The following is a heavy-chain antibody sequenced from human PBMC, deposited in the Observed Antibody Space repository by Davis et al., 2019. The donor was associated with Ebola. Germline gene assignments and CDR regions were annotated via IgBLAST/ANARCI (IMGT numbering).Heavy chain of an antibody. CDR1: GYRFTTYW. D-gene: IGHD6-13*01. CDR2: IYPGDSDT. J-gene: IGHJ5*02. Sequence: PGGSLRLSCKGSGYRFTTYWIGWVRQMPGKGLAWMGIIYPGDSDTRDSPSFQGQVTISADKSISTAYLQWSSLKASDTAMYYCTQQSSIKGNGFDPWGQGTLVTVSS. V-gene: IGHV5-51*01. CDR3: TQQSSIKGNGFDP.